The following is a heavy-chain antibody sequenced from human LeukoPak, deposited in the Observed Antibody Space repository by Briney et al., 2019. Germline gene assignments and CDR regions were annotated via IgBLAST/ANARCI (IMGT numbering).Heavy chain of an antibody. CDR3: AKEASESYYYFDN. CDR1: GFSFSTYD. Sequence: GGSLRLSCVGSGFSFSTYDMGWVRQTPGKGLEWVSAISTTGGYTEDADSVKGRFTISRDNSQNTLFLQMHSLRAEDTAVYYCAKEASESYYYFDNWGQGTLVTVSS. D-gene: IGHD1-26*01. CDR2: ISTTGGYT. V-gene: IGHV3-23*01. J-gene: IGHJ4*02.